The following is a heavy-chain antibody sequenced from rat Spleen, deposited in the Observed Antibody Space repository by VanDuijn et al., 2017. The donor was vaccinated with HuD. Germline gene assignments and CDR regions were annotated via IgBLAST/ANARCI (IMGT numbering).Heavy chain of an antibody. CDR2: MWSGGTT. CDR1: GFSLTSYN. CDR3: ARDLGHY. J-gene: IGHJ2*01. V-gene: IGHV2-45*01. Sequence: QVQLMESGPGLVQPSETLSLTCTVSGFSLTSYNVHWVRQPPGKGLEWMGVMWSGGTTDYNSALKSRLSISRDTSKNQVFLKMNSLQSEDTTTYYCARDLGHYWGQGVMVTVS.